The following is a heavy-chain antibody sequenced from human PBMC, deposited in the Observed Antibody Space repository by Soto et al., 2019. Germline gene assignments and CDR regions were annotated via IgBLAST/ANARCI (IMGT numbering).Heavy chain of an antibody. CDR2: IDPTDSFI. D-gene: IGHD2-15*01. V-gene: IGHV5-10-1*04. CDR3: ARRASGGSRDDFDV. CDR1: GYKFTTFW. J-gene: IGHJ3*01. Sequence: PGESLKISCKASGYKFTTFWLNWVRQTPGKGLEWLGRIDPTDSFINYSPPFEGQVTISVDRSISTAYLQWNSLQASDTAIYYCARRASGGSRDDFDVWGQRTTVTVSS.